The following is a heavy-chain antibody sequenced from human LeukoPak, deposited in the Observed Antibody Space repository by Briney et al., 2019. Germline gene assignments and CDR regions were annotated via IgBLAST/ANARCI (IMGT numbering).Heavy chain of an antibody. Sequence: GGSLRLSCAASGFTFSSYAMSWVRQAPGKGLEWASAISGSGGSTYYADSVKGRFTISRDNSKNTLYLQMNSLRAEDTAVYYCAKNAPQRLAPNYYYYGMDVWGQGTTVTVSS. CDR1: GFTFSSYA. CDR3: AKNAPQRLAPNYYYYGMDV. V-gene: IGHV3-23*01. J-gene: IGHJ6*02. CDR2: ISGSGGST. D-gene: IGHD1-1*01.